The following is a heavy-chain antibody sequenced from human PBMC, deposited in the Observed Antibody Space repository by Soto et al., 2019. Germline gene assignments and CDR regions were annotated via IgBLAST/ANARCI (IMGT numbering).Heavy chain of an antibody. V-gene: IGHV3-74*01. J-gene: IGHJ6*02. Sequence: GSLRLSCAASGFTFSSYGMHWVRQAPGKGLVWVSRINSDGSSTSYADSVKGRFTISRDNAKNTLYLQMNSLRAEDTAVYYCVPSDYYYYYGMDVWGQGTTVTSP. CDR3: VPSDYYYYYGMDV. CDR2: INSDGSST. CDR1: GFTFSSYG.